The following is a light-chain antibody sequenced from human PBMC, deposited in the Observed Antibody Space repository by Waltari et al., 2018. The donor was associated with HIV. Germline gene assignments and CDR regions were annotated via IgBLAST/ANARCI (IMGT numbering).Light chain of an antibody. Sequence: QSVLTQPPSVSGPPGPRVTISCTGSSSTIGAGYDVHWYQQLPGTAPKLLIYGNSKRPSGVPDRFSGSKSGTSASLAITGLQAEDEADYYCQSYDSSLSGPVVFGGGTKLTVL. CDR2: GNS. V-gene: IGLV1-40*01. CDR3: QSYDSSLSGPVV. CDR1: SSTIGAGYD. J-gene: IGLJ2*01.